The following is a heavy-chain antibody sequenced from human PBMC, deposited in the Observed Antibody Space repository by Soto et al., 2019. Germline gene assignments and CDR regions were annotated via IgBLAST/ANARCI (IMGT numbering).Heavy chain of an antibody. V-gene: IGHV3-23*01. CDR2: ISVNDGRA. D-gene: IGHD3-10*01. CDR1: GFTFSSYA. CDR3: VKVYGWGLNWFDR. Sequence: EVHLLEPGGGLVQPGGSLRLSCAASGFTFSSYAMNWIRQGPGKGLVWVSGISVNDGRAYYADSVKGRFTVSRDNSKNTLYLQMNSLRAEGPAVYSCVKVYGWGLNWFDRWGQGTLVTVSS. J-gene: IGHJ5*02.